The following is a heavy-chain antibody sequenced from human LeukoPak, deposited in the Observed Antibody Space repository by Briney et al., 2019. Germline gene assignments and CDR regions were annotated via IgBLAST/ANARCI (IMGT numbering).Heavy chain of an antibody. Sequence: PGGSLRLSCAASGFIVSSNYMNWVRQAPGKGLEWVSVIYYGGSTYYADSVKGRFTISRDNSKNTLYLQMNSLRAEDTAVYYCARTYSSSSYSPFDYWGQETLVTVSS. CDR2: IYYGGST. V-gene: IGHV3-53*01. J-gene: IGHJ4*02. CDR1: GFIVSSNY. D-gene: IGHD6-13*01. CDR3: ARTYSSSSYSPFDY.